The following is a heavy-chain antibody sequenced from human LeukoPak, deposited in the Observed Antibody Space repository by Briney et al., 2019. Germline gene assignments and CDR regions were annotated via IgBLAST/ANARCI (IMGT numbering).Heavy chain of an antibody. Sequence: SETLPLTCTVSGGSVSTTNYYWAWIRQPPGKGLEWIGSAFYGGNTYYSPSLKSRVTISVDTSMTHFSLKLSSVTAADTAVYYCASERWSRRSYFDYWGQGALVTVSS. D-gene: IGHD5-24*01. J-gene: IGHJ4*02. CDR1: GGSVSTTNYY. CDR3: ASERWSRRSYFDY. V-gene: IGHV4-39*07. CDR2: AFYGGNT.